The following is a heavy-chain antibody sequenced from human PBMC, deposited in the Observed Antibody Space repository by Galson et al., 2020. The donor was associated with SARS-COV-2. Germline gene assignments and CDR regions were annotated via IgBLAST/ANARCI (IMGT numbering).Heavy chain of an antibody. CDR3: ARGITGEVDC. Sequence: SETLSLTCTVSGYSISSGYYWGWVRQPPGSGLEWIGRVYHSGSTYYNPSLKSRVTISVDTSRNRFSLRLNSVTASDTAVYYCARGITGEVDCWGQGTLVVVSS. J-gene: IGHJ4*02. V-gene: IGHV4-38-2*02. CDR1: GYSISSGYY. D-gene: IGHD3-16*01. CDR2: VYHSGST.